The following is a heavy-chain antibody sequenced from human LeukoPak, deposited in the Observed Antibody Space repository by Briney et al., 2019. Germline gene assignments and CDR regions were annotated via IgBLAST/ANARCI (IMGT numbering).Heavy chain of an antibody. CDR3: ARAGIAAAGKVGRNYYYYGMDV. V-gene: IGHV4-4*07. CDR1: VGSTSSYY. Sequence: SETLSLTCTVSVGSTSSYYWSSGREPAGNGVECMWRIYTSGRANYNPSLKSLVTTSVDTSKNQFSPKLRSVTAADTAVYYCARAGIAAAGKVGRNYYYYGMDVWGQGTTVTVSS. J-gene: IGHJ6*02. D-gene: IGHD6-13*01. CDR2: IYTSGRA.